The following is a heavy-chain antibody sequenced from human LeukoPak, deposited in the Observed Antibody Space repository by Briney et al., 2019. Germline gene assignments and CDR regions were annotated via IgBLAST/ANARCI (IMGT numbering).Heavy chain of an antibody. Sequence: GGSLRLSCAASGFTFSSYWMHWVRQAPGKGLVWVSRMNSDGSSIVYADSVKGRFTISRDNAKNTLYLQMNSLRAEDTAVYYCARAPSYDYVWGSPPPDYWGQGTLVTVSS. J-gene: IGHJ4*02. D-gene: IGHD3-16*01. CDR2: MNSDGSSI. CDR1: GFTFSSYW. V-gene: IGHV3-74*01. CDR3: ARAPSYDYVWGSPPPDY.